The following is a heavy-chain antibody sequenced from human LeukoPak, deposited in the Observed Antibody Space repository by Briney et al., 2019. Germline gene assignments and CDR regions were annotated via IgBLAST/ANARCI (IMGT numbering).Heavy chain of an antibody. J-gene: IGHJ4*02. CDR1: GFTVSSNY. V-gene: IGHV3-53*01. Sequence: PGGSLRLSCAASGFTVSSNYMSWVRQAPGKGLEWVSVIYSGGGTYYADSVKGRFTISRDNSKNTLYLQMNSLRAEDTAVYCCARRYSSAWSFDYWGQGTLVTVSS. CDR3: ARRYSSAWSFDY. D-gene: IGHD6-19*01. CDR2: IYSGGGT.